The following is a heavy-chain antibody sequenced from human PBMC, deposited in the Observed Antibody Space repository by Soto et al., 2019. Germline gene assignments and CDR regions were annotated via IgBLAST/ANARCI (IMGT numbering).Heavy chain of an antibody. Sequence: GESLKISCKGSGYSFTSYWIGWVRQMPGKGLEWMGIIYPGDSDTRYSPSFQGQVTISADKSISTAYLQWSSLKASDTAMYYCARRDVLLWFGELLSLDAFDIWGQGTMVTVSS. CDR3: ARRDVLLWFGELLSLDAFDI. CDR1: GYSFTSYW. D-gene: IGHD3-10*01. CDR2: IYPGDSDT. V-gene: IGHV5-51*01. J-gene: IGHJ3*02.